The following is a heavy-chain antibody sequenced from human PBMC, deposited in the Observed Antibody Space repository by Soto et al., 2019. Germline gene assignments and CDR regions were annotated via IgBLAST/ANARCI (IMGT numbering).Heavy chain of an antibody. J-gene: IGHJ4*02. V-gene: IGHV3-30-3*01. CDR1: GFTFSSYA. Sequence: PGGSLRLSCAASGFTFSSYAMHWVRQAPGKGLEWVAVISYDGSNKYYADSVKGRFTISRDNSKNTLYLQMNSLRAEDTAVYYCASPKYSGSPRTSFDYWGQGTLVTVSS. CDR2: ISYDGSNK. CDR3: ASPKYSGSPRTSFDY. D-gene: IGHD1-26*01.